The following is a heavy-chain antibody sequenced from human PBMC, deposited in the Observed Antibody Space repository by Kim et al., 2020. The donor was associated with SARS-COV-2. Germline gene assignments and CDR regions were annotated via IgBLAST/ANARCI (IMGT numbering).Heavy chain of an antibody. D-gene: IGHD5-12*01. V-gene: IGHV6-1*01. J-gene: IGHJ3*02. CDR3: AREWVVATMGGDI. Sequence: YAVSVKSRITINPDTSKNQFSLQLNSVTPEDTAVYYCAREWVVATMGGDIWGQGTMVTVSS.